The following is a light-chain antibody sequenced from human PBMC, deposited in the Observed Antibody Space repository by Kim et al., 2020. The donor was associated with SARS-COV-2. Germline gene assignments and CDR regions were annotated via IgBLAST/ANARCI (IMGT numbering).Light chain of an antibody. CDR2: RDN. CDR1: NFGRKN. CDR3: QVWDSSTNV. V-gene: IGLV3-9*01. Sequence: SYELTQPLSVSVALGQTARITCGGNNFGRKNVHWYQQKPGQAPVLVIYRDNNRPSGIPERFSGSTSGNTATLTISRAQAGDEADYYFQVWDSSTNVFGTG. J-gene: IGLJ1*01.